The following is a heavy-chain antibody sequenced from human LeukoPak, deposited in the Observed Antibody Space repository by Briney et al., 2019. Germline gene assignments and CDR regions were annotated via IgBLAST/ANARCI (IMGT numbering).Heavy chain of an antibody. V-gene: IGHV3-7*01. CDR3: ARGGLWFGELTYYYYYYMDV. Sequence: GGSLRLSCAASGFTFSSYWMSWVRQAPGKGLEWVANIKQDGSEKYYVDSVKGRFTISRDNAKNTLYLQMNSLRAEDTAVYYCARGGLWFGELTYYYYYYMDVWGKGTTVTISS. D-gene: IGHD3-10*01. J-gene: IGHJ6*03. CDR1: GFTFSSYW. CDR2: IKQDGSEK.